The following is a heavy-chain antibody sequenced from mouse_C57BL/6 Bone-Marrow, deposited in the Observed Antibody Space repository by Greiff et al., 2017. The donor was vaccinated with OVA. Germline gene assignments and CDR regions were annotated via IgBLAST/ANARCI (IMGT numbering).Heavy chain of an antibody. CDR1: GISITTGNYR. Sequence: EVQLVESGPGLVKPSQTVFLTCTVTGISITTGNYRWSWIRQFPGNKLEWIGYIYYSGTITYNPSLTSRTTITRDTPKNQFFLEMNSLTAEDTATYYCARERAYYYGSSYMYFDVWGTGTTVTVSS. D-gene: IGHD1-1*01. V-gene: IGHV3-5*01. J-gene: IGHJ1*03. CDR3: ARERAYYYGSSYMYFDV. CDR2: IYYSGTI.